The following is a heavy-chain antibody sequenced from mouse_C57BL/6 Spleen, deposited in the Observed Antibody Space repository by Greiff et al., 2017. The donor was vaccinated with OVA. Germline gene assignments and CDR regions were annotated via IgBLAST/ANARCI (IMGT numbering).Heavy chain of an antibody. D-gene: IGHD1-1*01. CDR2: ISDGGSYT. Sequence: EVKLQESGGGLVKPGGSLKLSCAASGFTFSSYAMSWVRQTPEKRLEWVATISDGGSYTYYPDNVKGRFTISRDNAKNNLYLQMSHLKSEDTAMYYCARFYYGSSPWYFEVWGTGTTVTVSS. J-gene: IGHJ1*03. CDR1: GFTFSSYA. CDR3: ARFYYGSSPWYFEV. V-gene: IGHV5-4*03.